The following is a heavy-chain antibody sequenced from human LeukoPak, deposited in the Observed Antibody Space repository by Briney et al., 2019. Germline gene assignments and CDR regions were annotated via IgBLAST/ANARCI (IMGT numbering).Heavy chain of an antibody. D-gene: IGHD6-13*01. CDR2: INHSGST. J-gene: IGHJ4*02. V-gene: IGHV4-34*01. Sequence: PSETLSLTCAVYGGSFRGYYWSWHRQPPGKGLEWIGEINHSGSTNYNPSLKSRVTISVHTSKNQFSLKLSSVTAAETAVYYCARDTPRGVIAAAGRGRYYFDYWGQGTLVTVSS. CDR3: ARDTPRGVIAAAGRGRYYFDY. CDR1: GGSFRGYY.